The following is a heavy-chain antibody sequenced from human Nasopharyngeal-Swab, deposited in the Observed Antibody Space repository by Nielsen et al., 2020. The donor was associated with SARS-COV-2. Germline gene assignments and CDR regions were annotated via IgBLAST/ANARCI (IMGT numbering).Heavy chain of an antibody. CDR2: IYYTGTT. J-gene: IGHJ4*02. D-gene: IGHD5-24*01. CDR3: AREVGGDGYHEY. Sequence: SETLSLTSAVSGDSISGSNSYWGWIRQPPGKGLEWIGRIYYTGTTYYNPSLRSRVTVSVDTSQNQFSLKLTSVTAADTAVYYCAREVGGDGYHEYWGQGSLVTVSS. V-gene: IGHV4-39*07. CDR1: GDSISGSNSY.